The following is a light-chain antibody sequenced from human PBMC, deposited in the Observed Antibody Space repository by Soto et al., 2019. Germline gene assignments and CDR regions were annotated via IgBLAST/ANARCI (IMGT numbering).Light chain of an antibody. Sequence: DIQMTQSPSTLSASVGDRVTMTCRASQSISSWLAWYQQKPGKAPKLLIYDASSLDSGVPSRFSGSASGTEFTLTISSLESDDFATYYCQQYHRYSTFGQGTKVDIK. CDR1: QSISSW. CDR2: DAS. CDR3: QQYHRYST. V-gene: IGKV1-5*01. J-gene: IGKJ1*01.